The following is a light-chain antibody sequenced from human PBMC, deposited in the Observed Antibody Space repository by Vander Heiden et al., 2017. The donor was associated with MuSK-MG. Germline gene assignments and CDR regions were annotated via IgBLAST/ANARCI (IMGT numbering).Light chain of an antibody. CDR1: QSVSSSY. CDR3: QQYGSAPWT. J-gene: IGKJ1*01. Sequence: EILFTQSPDTLSLSPGERATLSRRASQSVSSSYLAWYQQKPGQAPRLPIYGASSRATGIPDSFSDSGFGTDFTLTISRLEPEDFAVYYCQQYGSAPWTFGQGTKVEIK. V-gene: IGKV3-20*01. CDR2: GAS.